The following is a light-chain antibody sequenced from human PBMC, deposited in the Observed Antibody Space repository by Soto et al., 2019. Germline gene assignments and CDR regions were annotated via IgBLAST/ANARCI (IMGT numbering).Light chain of an antibody. Sequence: QSALTQPASVSGSPGQSITISCTGTSCDVGSDNLVSWYQQHPGKAPKLMIYEGSKRPSGVSNRFSGSKSGNTASLTISGLQAEDEADYYCCSYAGSNGIYVVFGGGTKLTVL. J-gene: IGLJ2*01. CDR1: SCDVGSDNL. V-gene: IGLV2-23*01. CDR2: EGS. CDR3: CSYAGSNGIYVV.